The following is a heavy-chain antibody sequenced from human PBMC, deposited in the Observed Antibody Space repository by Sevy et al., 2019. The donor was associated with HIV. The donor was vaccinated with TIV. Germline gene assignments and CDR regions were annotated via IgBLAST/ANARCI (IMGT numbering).Heavy chain of an antibody. Sequence: WGSLRLSCAASGFTFSSYAMHWVRQAPGKGLEWVAVISYDGSNKYYADSVKGRFTISRDNSKNTLYLQMNSLIAEDTAVYYSASDLLPGYSSGSHYYYYSGMDVWGQGTTVTVSS. J-gene: IGHJ6*02. V-gene: IGHV3-30*04. CDR3: ASDLLPGYSSGSHYYYYSGMDV. CDR2: ISYDGSNK. D-gene: IGHD6-19*01. CDR1: GFTFSSYA.